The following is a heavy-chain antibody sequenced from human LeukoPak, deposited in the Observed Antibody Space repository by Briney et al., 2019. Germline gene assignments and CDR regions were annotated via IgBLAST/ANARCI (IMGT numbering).Heavy chain of an antibody. Sequence: GGSLRLSCAASGFTFSTYGMNWVRQAPGKGLEWVSGITPDAGRTYYADSVKGRFTIYRDNSKNTVYLQMNSLGAEDTAVYYCAKGAPPLRYFDWSYFDYWGQGTLVTVSS. CDR1: GFTFSTYG. CDR2: ITPDAGRT. D-gene: IGHD3-9*01. V-gene: IGHV3-23*01. CDR3: AKGAPPLRYFDWSYFDY. J-gene: IGHJ4*02.